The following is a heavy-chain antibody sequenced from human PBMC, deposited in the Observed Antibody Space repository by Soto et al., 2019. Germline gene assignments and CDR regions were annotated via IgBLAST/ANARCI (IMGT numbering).Heavy chain of an antibody. J-gene: IGHJ6*03. V-gene: IGHV3-23*01. Sequence: EVQLLESGGGWVQPGGSLRLSCAASGFTFSSYAMSWVRQAPGKGLEWVSAISGSGGSTYYADSVKGRFTISRDNSKNTLYLQMNSLRAEDTAVYYCAALPEWSYYMDVWGKGTTVTVSS. CDR3: AALPEWSYYMDV. CDR1: GFTFSSYA. CDR2: ISGSGGST. D-gene: IGHD3-3*01.